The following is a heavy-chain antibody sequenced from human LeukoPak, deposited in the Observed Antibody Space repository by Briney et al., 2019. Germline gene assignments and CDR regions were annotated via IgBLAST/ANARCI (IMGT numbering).Heavy chain of an antibody. CDR3: ARETYYYGSGSSQVFDY. V-gene: IGHV1-2*02. D-gene: IGHD3-10*01. J-gene: IGHJ4*02. Sequence: GASVKVSCKASGYTFTGYYMYWVRQAPGQGLEWMGWINPNSGCTSYAQKFQGRVTMTRDTSVSTAYMELSRLRSDDTAVYYCARETYYYGSGSSQVFDYWGQGTLVTVSS. CDR1: GYTFTGYY. CDR2: INPNSGCT.